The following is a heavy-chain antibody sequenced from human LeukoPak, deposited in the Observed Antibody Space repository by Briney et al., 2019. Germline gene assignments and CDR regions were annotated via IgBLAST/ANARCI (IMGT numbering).Heavy chain of an antibody. Sequence: PGGSLRLSCAASGFTFSSYSMNWVRQPPGKGLEWIGEINHSGSTNYNPSLKSRVTISVDTSKNQFSLKLSSVTAADTAVYYCARGSAYDYVWGSYRSLSDFDYWGQGTLVTVSS. CDR1: GFTFSSYS. V-gene: IGHV4-34*01. D-gene: IGHD3-16*02. CDR2: INHSGST. J-gene: IGHJ4*02. CDR3: ARGSAYDYVWGSYRSLSDFDY.